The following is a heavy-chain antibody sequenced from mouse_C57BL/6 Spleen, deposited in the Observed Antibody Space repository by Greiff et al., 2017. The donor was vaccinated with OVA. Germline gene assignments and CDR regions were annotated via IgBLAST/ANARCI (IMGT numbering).Heavy chain of an antibody. CDR1: GYTFTSYW. J-gene: IGHJ4*01. D-gene: IGHD2-5*01. Sequence: QVQLQQPGAELVKPGASVKMSCKASGYTFTSYWITWVKQRPGQGLEWIGDIYPGSGSTNYNEKFKSKATLTVDTSSSTAYMQLSSLTSEDSAVYYCARDSNYFSGAMDYWGQGTSVTVST. V-gene: IGHV1-55*01. CDR3: ARDSNYFSGAMDY. CDR2: IYPGSGST.